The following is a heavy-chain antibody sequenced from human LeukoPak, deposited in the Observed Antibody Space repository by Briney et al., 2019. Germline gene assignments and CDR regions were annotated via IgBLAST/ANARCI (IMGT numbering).Heavy chain of an antibody. V-gene: IGHV1-69*05. CDR2: IIPIFGTA. Sequence: VASVKVSCKASGGTFSSYAISWVRQAPGQGLEWMGRIIPIFGTANYAQKFQGRVTITTDESTSTAYMELSSLRSEDTAVYYCAREAQDAFDIWGQGTMVTVSS. CDR3: AREAQDAFDI. CDR1: GGTFSSYA. J-gene: IGHJ3*02.